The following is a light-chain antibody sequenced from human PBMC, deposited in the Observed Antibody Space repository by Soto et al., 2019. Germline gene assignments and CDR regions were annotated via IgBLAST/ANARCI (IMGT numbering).Light chain of an antibody. V-gene: IGLV2-8*01. CDR2: EVS. CDR1: SSDVGVYNY. CDR3: SSYAGSNRVV. J-gene: IGLJ2*01. Sequence: QSALTQPPSASGSPGQSVTISCTGSSSDVGVYNYVSWYQQHPGKAPKLMISEVSKRPSGVPDRFSGSKSGNTASLTVSGLQAEDEADYYCSSYAGSNRVVFGGGTKLTVL.